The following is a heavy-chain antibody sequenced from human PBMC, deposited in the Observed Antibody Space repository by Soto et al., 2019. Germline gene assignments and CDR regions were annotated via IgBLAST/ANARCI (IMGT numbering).Heavy chain of an antibody. D-gene: IGHD2-21*02. V-gene: IGHV4-30-4*01. J-gene: IGHJ4*02. CDR2: IYYSGYT. Sequence: QVQLQESGPGLVKPSQTLSLTCTVSGDSFSSADYKWSWLRQPPGKGLEWIGYIYYSGYTYNNPSLKSRLTMSVDTYKNQFFLKLSSVTAADTAVYYCARRSDSVAFDYWGQGTLVTGS. CDR1: GDSFSSADYK. CDR3: ARRSDSVAFDY.